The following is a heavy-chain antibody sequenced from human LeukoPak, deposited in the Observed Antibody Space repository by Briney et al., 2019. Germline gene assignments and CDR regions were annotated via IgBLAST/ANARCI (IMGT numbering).Heavy chain of an antibody. CDR1: GYTFTSYG. V-gene: IGHV1-18*01. CDR3: GRGPKADGPHHDMDV. Sequence: ASVKVSCKASGYTFTSYGISWVRQAPGQGLEWLRWISAYSGDTNYAQKFQGRATMTTDTSTSTAYMELRSLSSDDTAVYYCGRGPKADGPHHDMDVWGRGTTVTVSS. CDR2: ISAYSGDT. D-gene: IGHD2-8*01. J-gene: IGHJ6*02.